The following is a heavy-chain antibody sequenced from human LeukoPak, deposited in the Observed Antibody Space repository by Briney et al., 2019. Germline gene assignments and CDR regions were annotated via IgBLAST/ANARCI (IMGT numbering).Heavy chain of an antibody. Sequence: SETLSLTCAVYGGSFSGYYWSWIRQPPGKGLEWIGEINHSGSTNYNPSLKSRVTISVDTSKNQFSLKLSSVTAADTAVYYCARGHANNCSGGSCYTLNFGYWGQGTLVTVSS. V-gene: IGHV4-34*01. J-gene: IGHJ4*02. D-gene: IGHD2-15*01. CDR1: GGSFSGYY. CDR3: ARGHANNCSGGSCYTLNFGY. CDR2: INHSGST.